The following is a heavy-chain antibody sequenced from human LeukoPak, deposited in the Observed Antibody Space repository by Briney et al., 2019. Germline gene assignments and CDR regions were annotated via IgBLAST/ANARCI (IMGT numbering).Heavy chain of an antibody. CDR1: GYTFTSYD. V-gene: IGHV1-8*01. CDR2: MNPNSGNT. Sequence: ASVKVSCKASGYTFTSYDINWVRQATGQGLEWMGWMNPNSGNTGYAQKFQGRVTMTRDTSISTAYMELSSLRSEDTAVYYCARGRLYDYVWGSYYVWGQGTLVTVSS. D-gene: IGHD3-16*01. J-gene: IGHJ4*02. CDR3: ARGRLYDYVWGSYYV.